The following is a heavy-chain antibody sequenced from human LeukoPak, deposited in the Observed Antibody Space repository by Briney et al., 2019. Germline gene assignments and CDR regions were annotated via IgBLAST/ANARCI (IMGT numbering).Heavy chain of an antibody. CDR3: ATNILVRDIINWFDP. CDR2: IKPNSGDT. J-gene: IGHJ5*02. D-gene: IGHD3-10*01. CDR1: GYSFADYY. Sequence: ASVKVSCKASGYSFADYYMHWVRQAPGQGLEWMGWIKPNSGDTRSAQKFQGRVTMTRDTSISTAYMELNSLRYDDTAVYYCATNILVRDIINWFDPWGQGTLVTVSS. V-gene: IGHV1-2*02.